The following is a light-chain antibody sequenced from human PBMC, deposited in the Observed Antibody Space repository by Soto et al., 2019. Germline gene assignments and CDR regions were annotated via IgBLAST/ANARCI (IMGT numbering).Light chain of an antibody. Sequence: EIVLTQSPATLSLSPGERGSLSCRASQSVGSSLAWYQQKPGQAPRLLIYDASNRATGIPARFSGSGSGTDFTLTISSLEPEDFAVYYCQQRSKWPRTFGQGTKVEIK. CDR1: QSVGSS. V-gene: IGKV3-11*01. J-gene: IGKJ1*01. CDR2: DAS. CDR3: QQRSKWPRT.